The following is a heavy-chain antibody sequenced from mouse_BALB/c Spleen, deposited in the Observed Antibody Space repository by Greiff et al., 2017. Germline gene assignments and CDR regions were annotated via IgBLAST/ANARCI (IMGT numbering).Heavy chain of an antibody. CDR1: GFTFTDYY. CDR3: ARDMNGSSEEDYFDY. D-gene: IGHD1-1*01. CDR2: IRNKANGYTT. V-gene: IGHV7-3*02. Sequence: EVKLMESGGGLVQPGGSLRLSCATSGFTFTDYYMSWVRQPPGKALEWLGFIRNKANGYTTEYSASVKGRFTISRDNSQSILYLQMNTLRAEDSATYYCARDMNGSSEEDYFDYWGQGTTLTVSS. J-gene: IGHJ2*01.